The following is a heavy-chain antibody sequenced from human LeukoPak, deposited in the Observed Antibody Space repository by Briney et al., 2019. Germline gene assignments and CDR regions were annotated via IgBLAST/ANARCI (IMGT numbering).Heavy chain of an antibody. CDR3: ARSVGSSSAY. Sequence: QSGGSLRLSCAASGFTFSHFWMSWVRQAPGKGLEWVAYIKKTGSETYYVDSVKGRFTITRDNTRSSLFLQMYSLRVEDTAVYYCARSVGSSSAYWGQGTLVTVSS. CDR1: GFTFSHFW. CDR2: IKKTGSET. D-gene: IGHD6-6*01. V-gene: IGHV3-7*03. J-gene: IGHJ4*02.